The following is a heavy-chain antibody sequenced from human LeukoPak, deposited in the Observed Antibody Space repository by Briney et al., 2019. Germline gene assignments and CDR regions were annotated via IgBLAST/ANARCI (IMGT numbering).Heavy chain of an antibody. CDR1: GGSISSGSYY. J-gene: IGHJ4*02. CDR2: IYTSGST. D-gene: IGHD3-16*01. CDR3: ARGAVGDDY. Sequence: SETLSLTCTVSGGSISSGSYYWSWIRQPAGKGLEWIGRIYTSGSTNYNPSLKSRVTISVGTSKNQFSLKLSSVTAADTAVYYCARGAVGDDYWGQGTLVTVSS. V-gene: IGHV4-61*02.